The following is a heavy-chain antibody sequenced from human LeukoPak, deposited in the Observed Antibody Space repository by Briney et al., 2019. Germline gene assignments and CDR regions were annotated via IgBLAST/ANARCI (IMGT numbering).Heavy chain of an antibody. CDR1: GGSISSYY. J-gene: IGHJ4*02. V-gene: IGHV4-59*01. D-gene: IGHD3-10*01. CDR3: ARTYGSGSYYYFDY. CDR2: IYYSGST. Sequence: NTSETLSLTCTVSGGSISSYYWSWIRQPPGKGLEWIGYIYYSGSTNYNPSLKSRVTISVDTSKNQFSLKLSSVTAADTAVYYCARTYGSGSYYYFDYWGQGTLVTVSS.